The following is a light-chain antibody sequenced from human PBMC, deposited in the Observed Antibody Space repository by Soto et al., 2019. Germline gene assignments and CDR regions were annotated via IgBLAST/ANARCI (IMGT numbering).Light chain of an antibody. CDR1: SSDVGKYNL. J-gene: IGLJ2*01. CDR2: EGG. CDR3: CSFALRSTLI. V-gene: IGLV2-23*01. Sequence: QSVLTQPASVSGSPGQSITISCTGTSSDVGKYNLVSRYQQYPGKAPKLMIYEGGKRPSGVSNRFSGSKSGNTASLTISGLQAEDEADYYCCSFALRSTLIFGGGTQLTVL.